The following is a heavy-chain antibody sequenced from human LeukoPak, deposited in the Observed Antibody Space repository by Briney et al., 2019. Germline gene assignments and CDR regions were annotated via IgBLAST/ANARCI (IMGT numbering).Heavy chain of an antibody. CDR1: EITYSRYV. V-gene: IGHV3-23*01. D-gene: IGHD4-17*01. CDR2: ISASGGTT. CDR3: ATLYGDYNWYFDL. J-gene: IGHJ2*01. Sequence: GGSLRLSCTSSEITYSRYVMGWLRQAPGKGPDWVSTISASGGTTYYADSVQGRFTISRDNSKNTLYLQMNSLRAEDTAVYYCATLYGDYNWYFDLWGRGTLVTVSS.